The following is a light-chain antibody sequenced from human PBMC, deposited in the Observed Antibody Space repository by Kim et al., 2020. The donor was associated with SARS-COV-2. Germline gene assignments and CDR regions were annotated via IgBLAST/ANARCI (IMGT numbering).Light chain of an antibody. CDR2: YDS. Sequence: ELTQPPSVSVAPGKTARITCGGNNIGSKSVHWYQQKPGQAPVLVIYYDSDRPSGIPERFSGSNSGNTATLTISRVEAGDEADYYCQVWDSSYDHPYVFGTGTKVTVL. V-gene: IGLV3-21*04. CDR3: QVWDSSYDHPYV. CDR1: NIGSKS. J-gene: IGLJ1*01.